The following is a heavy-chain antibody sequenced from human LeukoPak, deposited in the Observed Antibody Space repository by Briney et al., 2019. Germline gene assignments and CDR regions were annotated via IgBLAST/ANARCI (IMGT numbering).Heavy chain of an antibody. CDR1: GASISSSNW. J-gene: IGHJ4*02. CDR2: VFHSGSS. V-gene: IGHV4-4*02. CDR3: ARGPRAFGGLVAIGLPLDF. Sequence: NPSETLSLTCAVSGASISSSNWWSWVRQPPGKGLEWIGDVFHSGSSNYNPSLKSRVTISIDKSKNQFSLKLTSVTAADTAVYYCARGPRAFGGLVAIGLPLDFWGQGTLVTVSS. D-gene: IGHD3-16*02.